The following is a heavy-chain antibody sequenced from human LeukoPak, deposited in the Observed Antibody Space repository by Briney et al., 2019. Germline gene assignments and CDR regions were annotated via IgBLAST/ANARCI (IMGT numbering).Heavy chain of an antibody. D-gene: IGHD5-18*01. V-gene: IGHV3-48*02. CDR2: ISTGSSTI. J-gene: IGHJ4*02. Sequence: PGGSLRLSCAASGFTFSSYSMNWVRQAPGKGLEWVSYISTGSSTIYYAGSVKGRFTISRDNAKNSLYLQMNSLRDEDTAVYYCARVVYGYGQYYFDYWGQGTLVPVSS. CDR1: GFTFSSYS. CDR3: ARVVYGYGQYYFDY.